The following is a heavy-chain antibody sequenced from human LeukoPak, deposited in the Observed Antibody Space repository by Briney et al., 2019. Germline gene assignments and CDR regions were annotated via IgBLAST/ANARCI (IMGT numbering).Heavy chain of an antibody. J-gene: IGHJ6*02. V-gene: IGHV3-66*04. CDR3: ARLADYYGSGSYGTNYGMDV. CDR1: GFAFGSEA. Sequence: PGGSLRLSCAVSGFAFGSEAMSWVRQAPGKGLEWVSVIYSGGNTYYADSVKGRFTISRDNSKNTLYLHMNSLRADDTAVYYCARLADYYGSGSYGTNYGMDVWGQGTTVTVSS. CDR2: IYSGGNT. D-gene: IGHD3-10*01.